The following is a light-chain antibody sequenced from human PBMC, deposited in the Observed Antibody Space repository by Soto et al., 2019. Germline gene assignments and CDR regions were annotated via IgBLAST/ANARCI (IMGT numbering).Light chain of an antibody. J-gene: IGKJ1*01. CDR1: QFVTSD. V-gene: IGKV3-15*01. CDR3: QQYYNWPPWT. CDR2: GAS. Sequence: EIVLTQSPGTLSVSSGEGATLSCRASQFVTSDHLAWYQQKPGQAPRLLLYGASTRATGVPARFSGSGSGTDFTLTVSSLQSEDFAVYYCQQYYNWPPWTFGLGTKVDI.